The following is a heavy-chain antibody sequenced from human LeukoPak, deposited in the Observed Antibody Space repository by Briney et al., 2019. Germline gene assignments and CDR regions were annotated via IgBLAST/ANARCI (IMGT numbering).Heavy chain of an antibody. CDR3: ARKQFYYDFWSGYYTRGVDYSMDV. CDR2: IYYSGST. V-gene: IGHV4-30-4*01. J-gene: IGHJ6*02. D-gene: IGHD3-3*01. CDR1: GGSISSGDYY. Sequence: SETLSLTCTVSGGSISSGDYYWSWIRQPPGTGLEWIGYIYYSGSTYYNPSLKSRVTISVDTSKNQFSLKLSSVTAADTAVYYCARKQFYYDFWSGYYTRGVDYSMDVWGQGTTVTVSS.